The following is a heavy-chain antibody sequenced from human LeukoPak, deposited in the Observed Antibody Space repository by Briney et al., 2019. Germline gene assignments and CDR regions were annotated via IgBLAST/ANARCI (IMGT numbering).Heavy chain of an antibody. CDR2: IRSKAYGGTT. D-gene: IGHD3-9*01. V-gene: IGHV3-49*03. CDR1: GFTFGDYA. J-gene: IGHJ4*02. Sequence: GGSLRLSCTASGFTFGDYAMSWFRQAPGKGLEWVGFIRSKAYGGTTEYAASVKGRFTISRDDSKSIAYLQMNSLKTEDTAVYYCTRDSGILTGVSDYWGQGTLVTVSS. CDR3: TRDSGILTGVSDY.